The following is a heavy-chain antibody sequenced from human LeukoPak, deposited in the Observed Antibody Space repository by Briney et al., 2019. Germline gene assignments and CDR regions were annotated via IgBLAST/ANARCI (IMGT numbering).Heavy chain of an antibody. CDR1: GGTFSSYA. CDR2: IIPILGIA. Sequence: SVKVSCKASGGTFSSYAISWVRQAPGQGLEWMGRIIPILGIANYAQKFQGRVTITADKSTSTAYMELSSLRSEDTALYYCARDESRHGVMVPAEGVFDVWGQGTMVTVSS. J-gene: IGHJ3*01. D-gene: IGHD2-2*01. V-gene: IGHV1-69*04. CDR3: ARDESRHGVMVPAEGVFDV.